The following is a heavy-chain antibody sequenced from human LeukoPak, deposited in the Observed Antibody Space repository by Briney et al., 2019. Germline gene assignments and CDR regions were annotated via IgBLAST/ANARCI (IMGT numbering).Heavy chain of an antibody. CDR3: ARGFSEYYDFWSGYLDWYFDL. D-gene: IGHD3-3*01. V-gene: IGHV4-34*01. Sequence: SETLSLTCAVYGGSFSGYYWSWIRQPPGKGLEWIGEINHSGSTNYNPSLKSRVTISVDTSKNQFSLKLSSVTAADTAVYYCARGFSEYYDFWSGYLDWYFDLWRRGTLVTVSS. J-gene: IGHJ2*01. CDR2: INHSGST. CDR1: GGSFSGYY.